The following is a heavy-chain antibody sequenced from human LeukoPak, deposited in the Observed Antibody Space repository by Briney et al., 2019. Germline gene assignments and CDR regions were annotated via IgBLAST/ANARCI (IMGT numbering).Heavy chain of an antibody. J-gene: IGHJ4*02. Sequence: SETLSLTCAVYGGSFSGYYWSWIRQPPGKGLEWIGEINHSGNTNYNPSLKSRVTISVDTSKNQFSLKLSSVTAADTAVYYCARGSRYYGSGSYRPFDYWGQGTLVTVSS. CDR1: GGSFSGYY. CDR3: ARGSRYYGSGSYRPFDY. V-gene: IGHV4-34*01. D-gene: IGHD3-10*01. CDR2: INHSGNT.